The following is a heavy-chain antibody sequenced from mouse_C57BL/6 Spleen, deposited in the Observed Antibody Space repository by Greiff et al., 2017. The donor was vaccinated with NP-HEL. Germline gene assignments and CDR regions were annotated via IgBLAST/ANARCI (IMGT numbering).Heavy chain of an antibody. V-gene: IGHV5-4*01. CDR1: GFTFSSYA. CDR3: ARDGYFDY. CDR2: ISDGGSYT. Sequence: DVHLVESGGGLVKPGGSLKLSCAASGFTFSSYAMSWVRQTPEKRLEWVATISDGGSYTSYPDNVKGRFTISRDNAKNNLYLQMSHLKSEDTAMYYCARDGYFDYWGQGTTLTVSS. J-gene: IGHJ2*01.